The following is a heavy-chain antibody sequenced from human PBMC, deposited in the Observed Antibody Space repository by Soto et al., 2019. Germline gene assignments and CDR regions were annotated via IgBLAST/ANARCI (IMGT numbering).Heavy chain of an antibody. CDR2: IYPRDSDT. CDR1: WYSFTRYW. V-gene: IGHV5-51*01. Sequence: GGSLKISCKGFWYSFTRYWIGWVRQMPGKGLEWMGIIYPRDSDTRYSPSFQGQVTISADKSISTAYLQWSSLKASDTAIYYCARVRESTAAFDYWGQGTLVTVSS. CDR3: ARVRESTAAFDY. D-gene: IGHD2-8*02. J-gene: IGHJ4*02.